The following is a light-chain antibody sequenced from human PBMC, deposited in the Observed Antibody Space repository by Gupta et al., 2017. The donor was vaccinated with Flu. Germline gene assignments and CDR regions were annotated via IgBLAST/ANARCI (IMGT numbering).Light chain of an antibody. CDR1: ETIKNNF. J-gene: IGKJ2*03. V-gene: IGKV3-20*01. Sequence: LAPSPATLSVSPGETVTLSCRAGETIKNNFFVWYQQQGGQAPRVLIYGTSKRAPHIPDRFTGGGSVTDFTLTIDRVVLEQCGWYYCHQDKTSPYRFGQGTKLEIK. CDR3: HQDKTSPYR. CDR2: GTS.